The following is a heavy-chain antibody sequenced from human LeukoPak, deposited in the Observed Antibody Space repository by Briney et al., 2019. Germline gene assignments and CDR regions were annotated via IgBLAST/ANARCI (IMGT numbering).Heavy chain of an antibody. Sequence: AGGSLRLSCAASGFTFYDYGMTWVRQAPGKGLEWVSTISGSGLSTYYADSVKGRFTISRDSSKNTLYLQMNSLRAEDAAVYYCAKAPVTTCSGAYCYPFDYWGQGTLVTVSS. D-gene: IGHD2-15*01. V-gene: IGHV3-23*01. CDR3: AKAPVTTCSGAYCYPFDY. J-gene: IGHJ4*02. CDR2: ISGSGLST. CDR1: GFTFYDYG.